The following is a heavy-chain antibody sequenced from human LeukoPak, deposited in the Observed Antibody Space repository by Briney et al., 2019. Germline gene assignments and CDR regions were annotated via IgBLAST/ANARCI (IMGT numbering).Heavy chain of an antibody. CDR1: GFTFSSYW. CDR3: AKDSGYLGPGDPGYFDY. D-gene: IGHD7-27*01. V-gene: IGHV3-7*03. J-gene: IGHJ4*02. CDR2: IKQDGSER. Sequence: PGGSLRLSCAASGFTFSSYWMSWVRQVPGKGLEWVANIKQDGSERYYVDSVKGRFTISRDNAKNSLYLQMNSLRAEDTAVYYCAKDSGYLGPGDPGYFDYWGQGTLVTVSS.